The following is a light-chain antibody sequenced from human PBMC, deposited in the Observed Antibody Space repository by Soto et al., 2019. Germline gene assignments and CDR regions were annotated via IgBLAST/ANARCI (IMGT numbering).Light chain of an antibody. J-gene: IGLJ1*01. CDR3: GTWDSSLSAYV. V-gene: IGLV1-51*02. CDR1: SSNIGNNY. CDR2: ENN. Sequence: PGQKVTISYSGSSSNIGNNYVSWYQQLPGTAPKLLIYENNKRPSGIPDRFSGSKSGTSATLGITGLQTGDEADYYCGTWDSSLSAYVFGTGTKVTVL.